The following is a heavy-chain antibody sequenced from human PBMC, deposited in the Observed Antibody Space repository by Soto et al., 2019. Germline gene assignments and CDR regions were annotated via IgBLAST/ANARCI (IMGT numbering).Heavy chain of an antibody. Sequence: GASVKVSCKASGYTFTGYYMHWVRQAPGQGLEWMGWINPNSGGTNYAQKFQGRVTMTRDTSISTAYMELSRLRSDDTAVYYCARVILDIVVVPAARGGNHLPFSHWGQGTLVTVSS. CDR3: ARVILDIVVVPAARGGNHLPFSH. CDR1: GYTFTGYY. D-gene: IGHD2-2*01. CDR2: INPNSGGT. J-gene: IGHJ4*02. V-gene: IGHV1-2*02.